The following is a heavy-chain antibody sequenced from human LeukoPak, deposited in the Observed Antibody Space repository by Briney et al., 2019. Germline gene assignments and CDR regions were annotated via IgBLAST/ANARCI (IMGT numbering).Heavy chain of an antibody. CDR3: ARDRIAAAGPDY. V-gene: IGHV1-69*04. Sequence: SVKVSCKASGGTFSSYATSWVRQAPGQGLEWMGRIIPILGIANYTQKFQGRVTITADKSTSTAYMELSSLRSEDTAVYYCARDRIAAAGPDYWGQGTLVTVSS. CDR2: IIPILGIA. D-gene: IGHD6-13*01. CDR1: GGTFSSYA. J-gene: IGHJ4*02.